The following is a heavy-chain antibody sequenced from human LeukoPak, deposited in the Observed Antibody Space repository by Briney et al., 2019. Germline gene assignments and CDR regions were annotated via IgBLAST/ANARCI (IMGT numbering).Heavy chain of an antibody. CDR3: ARGAVEWLFDYDYYYMDV. J-gene: IGHJ6*03. CDR1: GDSIISYC. Sequence: SDTLSLACSISGDSIISYCWSSLRQPPGEELDWVGFVFYNGGTNYNPSLKSRVTLSVDTSKNEFSLKLNSVTAADTALYYCARGAVEWLFDYDYYYMDVWGKGTTVIVSS. D-gene: IGHD3-3*01. V-gene: IGHV4-59*07. CDR2: VFYNGGT.